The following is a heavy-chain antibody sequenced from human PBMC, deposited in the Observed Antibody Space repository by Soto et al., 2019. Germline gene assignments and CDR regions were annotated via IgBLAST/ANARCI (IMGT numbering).Heavy chain of an antibody. CDR2: ISYDGSNK. J-gene: IGHJ6*02. Sequence: HPGGSLRLSCAASGFTFSSYGMHWVRQAPGKGLEWVAVISYDGSNKYYADSVKGRFTISRDNSKNTLYLQMNSLRAEDTAVYYCAKDLYFDWPSPYGMDVWGQGTTVTVSS. CDR1: GFTFSSYG. D-gene: IGHD3-9*01. V-gene: IGHV3-30*18. CDR3: AKDLYFDWPSPYGMDV.